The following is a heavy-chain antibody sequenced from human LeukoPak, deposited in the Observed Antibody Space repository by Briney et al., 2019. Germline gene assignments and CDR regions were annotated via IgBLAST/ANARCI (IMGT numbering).Heavy chain of an antibody. CDR1: GGSISSYY. Sequence: SETLSLTCTVSGGSISSYYWSWIRQPPGKGLEWIGYIYYSGSTNYNPSLKSRVTISVDTSKNQFSLKLSSVTAADTAVYYCARLTTYYDILTGSGGPDYFDYWGQGTLVTVSS. CDR2: IYYSGST. V-gene: IGHV4-59*08. CDR3: ARLTTYYDILTGSGGPDYFDY. J-gene: IGHJ4*02. D-gene: IGHD3-9*01.